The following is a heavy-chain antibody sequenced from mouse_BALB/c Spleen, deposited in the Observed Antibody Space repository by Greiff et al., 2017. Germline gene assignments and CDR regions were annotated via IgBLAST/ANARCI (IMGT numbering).Heavy chain of an antibody. CDR3: ARPLIRYAMDY. CDR1: GFSLTSYG. CDR2: IWSGGST. D-gene: IGHD2-4*01. Sequence: VKVVESGPGLVQPSQSLSITCTVSGFSLTSYGVHWVRQSPGKGLEWLGVIWSGGSTDYNAAFISRLSISKDNSKSQVFFKMNSLQANDTAIYYCARPLIRYAMDYWGQGTSVTVSS. J-gene: IGHJ4*01. V-gene: IGHV2-2*02.